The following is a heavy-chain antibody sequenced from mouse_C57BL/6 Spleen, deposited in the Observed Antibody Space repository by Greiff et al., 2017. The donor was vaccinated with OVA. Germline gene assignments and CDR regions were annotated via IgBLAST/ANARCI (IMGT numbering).Heavy chain of an antibody. D-gene: IGHD1-1*01. J-gene: IGHJ4*01. CDR2: IYPGSGST. Sequence: QVQLQQPGAELVKPGASVTMSCKASGYTFTSYWITWVKQRPGQGLEWIGDIYPGSGSTNYNEKFKSKATLTVDTSSSTAYMQLSSLTSEDSAVYYCARYYCSSYGDYYAMDYWGQGTSVTVSS. CDR1: GYTFTSYW. CDR3: ARYYCSSYGDYYAMDY. V-gene: IGHV1-55*01.